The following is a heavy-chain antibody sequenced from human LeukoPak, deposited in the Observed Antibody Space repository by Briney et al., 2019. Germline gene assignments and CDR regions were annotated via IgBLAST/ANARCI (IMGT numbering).Heavy chain of an antibody. CDR1: GYTFTGYY. J-gene: IGHJ6*03. V-gene: IGHV1-2*02. CDR2: INPNSGGT. Sequence: ASVKVSCKASGYTFTGYYMHWVRQAPGQGLEWMGWINPNSGGTNYAQKFQGRFTMTRDTSISTAYMELSRLRSDDTAVYYCARTPRTQQPLKNYYYYMDVWGKGTTVTVSS. D-gene: IGHD6-13*01. CDR3: ARTPRTQQPLKNYYYYMDV.